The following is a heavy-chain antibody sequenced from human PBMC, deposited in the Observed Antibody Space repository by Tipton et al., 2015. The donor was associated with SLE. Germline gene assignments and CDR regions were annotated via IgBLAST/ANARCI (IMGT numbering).Heavy chain of an antibody. CDR3: ARIREIRWYAMDV. J-gene: IGHJ6*02. V-gene: IGHV4-59*08. D-gene: IGHD2-15*01. Sequence: VSGGSMIAYYWSWIRQSPGKGLEWIGCVYDSGSTNYNPSLKSRVTVSIDTSKNQFSLTLSSVTAADTALYYCARIREIRWYAMDVWGQGTTVIVSS. CDR2: VYDSGST. CDR1: GGSMIAYY.